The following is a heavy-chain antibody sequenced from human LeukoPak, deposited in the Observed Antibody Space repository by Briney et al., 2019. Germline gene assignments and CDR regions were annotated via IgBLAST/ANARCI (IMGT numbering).Heavy chain of an antibody. J-gene: IGHJ5*02. V-gene: IGHV3-11*01. Sequence: GGSLRLSCAASGFTFSDYYMSWIRQAPGKGLEWVSYISSSGSTIYYADSVKGRFTISRDNAKNSLYLQMNSLRAEDTAVYYCAKDRMFGPWGWFDPWGQGTLVTVSS. D-gene: IGHD3-10*02. CDR3: AKDRMFGPWGWFDP. CDR2: ISSSGSTI. CDR1: GFTFSDYY.